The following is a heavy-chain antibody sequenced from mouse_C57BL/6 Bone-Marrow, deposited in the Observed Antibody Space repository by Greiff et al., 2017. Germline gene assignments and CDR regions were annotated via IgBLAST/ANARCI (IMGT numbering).Heavy chain of an antibody. CDR1: GYTFTSYW. J-gene: IGHJ4*01. Sequence: QVHLKQPGAELVKPGASVKLSCKASGYTFTSYWMHWVKQRPGRGLEWIGRIDPNSGGTKYNEKFKSKATLTVDKPSSTAYMQLSSLTSEDSAVYYCARLFYYGNYVDYAMDYWGQGTSVTVSS. CDR2: IDPNSGGT. D-gene: IGHD2-1*01. V-gene: IGHV1-72*01. CDR3: ARLFYYGNYVDYAMDY.